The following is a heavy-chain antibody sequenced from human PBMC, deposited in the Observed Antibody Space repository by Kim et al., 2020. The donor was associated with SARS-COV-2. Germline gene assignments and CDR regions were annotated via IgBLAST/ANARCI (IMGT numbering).Heavy chain of an antibody. D-gene: IGHD3-22*01. V-gene: IGHV4-39*01. Sequence: RVTISVDTSKNQFSLKLSSVTAADTAVYYCARQRTSTITMIVVAPGSFDYWGQGTLVTVSS. CDR3: ARQRTSTITMIVVAPGSFDY. J-gene: IGHJ4*02.